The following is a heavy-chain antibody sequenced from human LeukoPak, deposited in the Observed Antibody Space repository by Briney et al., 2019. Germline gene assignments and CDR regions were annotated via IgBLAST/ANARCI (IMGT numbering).Heavy chain of an antibody. J-gene: IGHJ6*02. CDR2: IIPILGIA. Sequence: GASVKVSCKASGYTFTSYGISWVRQAPGQGLEWMGRIIPILGIANYAQKFQGRVTITADKSTSTAYMELSSLRSEDTAVYYCARKLGYYYDSSGTRLYSDYGMDVWGQGTTVTVSS. CDR3: ARKLGYYYDSSGTRLYSDYGMDV. V-gene: IGHV1-69*04. CDR1: GYTFTSYG. D-gene: IGHD3-22*01.